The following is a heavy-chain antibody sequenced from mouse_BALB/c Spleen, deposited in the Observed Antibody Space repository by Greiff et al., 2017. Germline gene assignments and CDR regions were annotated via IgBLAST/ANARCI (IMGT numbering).Heavy chain of an antibody. Sequence: EVQLQQSGPELVKPGASVKISCKASGYSFTGYFMNWVMQSHGKSLEWIGRINPYNGDTFYNQKFKGKATLTVDKSSSTAHMELRSLASEDSAVYYCARSTTVVAGPYAMDYWGQGTSVTVSS. CDR2: INPYNGDT. CDR1: GYSFTGYF. D-gene: IGHD1-1*01. V-gene: IGHV1-20*02. J-gene: IGHJ4*01. CDR3: ARSTTVVAGPYAMDY.